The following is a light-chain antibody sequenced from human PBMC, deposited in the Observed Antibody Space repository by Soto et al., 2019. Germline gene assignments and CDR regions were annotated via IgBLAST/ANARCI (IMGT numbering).Light chain of an antibody. Sequence: QSALTQPASVSGSPGQSITLSCTGTSSDVGAYNYVSWYQQHPGKAPKLMIYEVTNRPSGVSTRFSGSKSGNTASLTISGLQAEDEAAYYCCSYAGNTLVVFGGGTKLTVL. CDR1: SSDVGAYNY. CDR3: CSYAGNTLVV. CDR2: EVT. J-gene: IGLJ2*01. V-gene: IGLV2-14*01.